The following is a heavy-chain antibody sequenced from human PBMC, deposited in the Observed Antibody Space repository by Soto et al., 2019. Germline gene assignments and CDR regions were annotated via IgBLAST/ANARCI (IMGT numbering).Heavy chain of an antibody. CDR1: GYTFTSYD. CDR3: VRECSGGSCYSGAVAFDI. V-gene: IGHV1-8*01. Sequence: ASVKVSCKASGYTFTSYDINWVRQATGQGLEWMGWMNPNSGNTGYAQKFQGRVTMTRNTSISTAYMELSSLRSEDTAVYYCVRECSGGSCYSGAVAFDIWGQGTMVTVSS. D-gene: IGHD2-15*01. J-gene: IGHJ3*02. CDR2: MNPNSGNT.